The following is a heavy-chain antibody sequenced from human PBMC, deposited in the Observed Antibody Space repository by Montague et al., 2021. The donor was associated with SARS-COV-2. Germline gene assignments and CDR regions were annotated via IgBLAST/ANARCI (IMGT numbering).Heavy chain of an antibody. CDR3: ASRYCSGPRCYSGTYHYFDY. CDR1: GFTFSSYW. CDR2: IKQDGSEK. J-gene: IGHJ4*02. Sequence: SLRLSCAASGFTFSSYWMTWVRQAPGKGLEWVANIKQDGSEKYYVDSVKGRFTISRDNAKNSLYLQMNSLRAEDTAVYYCASRYCSGPRCYSGTYHYFDYWGQGALVTVSS. D-gene: IGHD2-2*02. V-gene: IGHV3-7*01.